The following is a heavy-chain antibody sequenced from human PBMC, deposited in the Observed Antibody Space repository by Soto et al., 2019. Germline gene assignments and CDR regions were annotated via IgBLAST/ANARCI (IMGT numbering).Heavy chain of an antibody. Sequence: GESLKISCKGSGYRFTSYWISWVRQMPGKGLEWMGRIDPSDSYTNYSPSFQGHVTISADKPISTAYLQWSSLKASDTAMYYCARLAVGVTGYYGMDVWGQGTTVTVSS. V-gene: IGHV5-10-1*01. CDR1: GYRFTSYW. CDR3: ARLAVGVTGYYGMDV. CDR2: IDPSDSYT. D-gene: IGHD3-22*01. J-gene: IGHJ6*02.